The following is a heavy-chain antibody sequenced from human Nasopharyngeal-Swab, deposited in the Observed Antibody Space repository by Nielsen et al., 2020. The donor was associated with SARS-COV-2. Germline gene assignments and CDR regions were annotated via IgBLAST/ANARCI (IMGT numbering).Heavy chain of an antibody. Sequence: GESPKISCAASGFTFSSYAMSWVRQAPGKGLEWVSVIYSGGSSTYYADSVKGRFTISRDNSKNTLYLQMNSLRAEDTAVYYCAKDPYYDFWSGYYFDYWGQGTLVTVSS. CDR2: IYSGGSST. CDR3: AKDPYYDFWSGYYFDY. CDR1: GFTFSSYA. J-gene: IGHJ4*02. D-gene: IGHD3-3*01. V-gene: IGHV3-23*03.